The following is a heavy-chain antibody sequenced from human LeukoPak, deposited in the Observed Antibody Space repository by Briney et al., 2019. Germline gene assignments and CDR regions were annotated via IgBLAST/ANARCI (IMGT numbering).Heavy chain of an antibody. CDR1: GGSLSGYY. CDR2: INHSGST. D-gene: IGHD6-19*01. V-gene: IGHV4-34*01. Sequence: SETLSLTCAVYGGSLSGYYWSWIRQPPGKGLEWIGEINHSGSTNYNPSLKSRVTISVDTSKNQFSLKLSSVTAAETAVYYCARGRRRAVAPIYYFDYWGQGTLVTVSS. J-gene: IGHJ4*02. CDR3: ARGRRRAVAPIYYFDY.